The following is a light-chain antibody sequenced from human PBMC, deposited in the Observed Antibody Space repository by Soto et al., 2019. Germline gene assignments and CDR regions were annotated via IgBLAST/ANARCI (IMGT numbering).Light chain of an antibody. J-gene: IGLJ1*01. CDR3: QAWDSSTGV. CDR1: KLGDKY. V-gene: IGLV3-1*01. Sequence: YGLTQPPSVSVSPGRTASITCSGDKLGDKYACWYQQKPGQSPVLVIYQDSKRPSGIPERFSGSNSGNTATLTISGTQAMDEADYYCQAWDSSTGVFGTGTKVTVL. CDR2: QDS.